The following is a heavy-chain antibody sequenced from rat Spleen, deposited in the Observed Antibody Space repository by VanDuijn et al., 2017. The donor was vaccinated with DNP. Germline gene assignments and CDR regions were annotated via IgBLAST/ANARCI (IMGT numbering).Heavy chain of an antibody. Sequence: EVQLVESGGDLVQPGRSLKLSCVASGFTFSDYAMAWVRQAPTKGLEWVACMSPTTRSSYYRDSVRGRFTVSRDDATSTLYLQMDSLRSEDTATYYCTRGGTYYFDYWGQGVMVTVSS. CDR2: MSPTTRSS. V-gene: IGHV5-27*01. J-gene: IGHJ2*01. CDR1: GFTFSDYA. CDR3: TRGGTYYFDY.